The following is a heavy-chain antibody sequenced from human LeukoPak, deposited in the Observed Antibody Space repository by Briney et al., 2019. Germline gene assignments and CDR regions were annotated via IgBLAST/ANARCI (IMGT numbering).Heavy chain of an antibody. CDR3: AKGQGIAAAGLPDY. J-gene: IGHJ4*02. CDR2: ISGSGGST. D-gene: IGHD6-13*01. CDR1: GFTFSGYA. Sequence: TGGSLRLSCAASGFTFSGYAMSWVRQAPGKGLEWVSAISGSGGSTYYADSVKGRFTISRDNSKNTLYLQMNSLRAEDTAVYYCAKGQGIAAAGLPDYWGQGTLVTVSS. V-gene: IGHV3-23*01.